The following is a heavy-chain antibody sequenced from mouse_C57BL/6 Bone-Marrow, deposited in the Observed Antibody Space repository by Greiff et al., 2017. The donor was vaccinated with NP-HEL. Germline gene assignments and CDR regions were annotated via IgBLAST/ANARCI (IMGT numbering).Heavy chain of an antibody. Sequence: EVKLMESGGGLVKPGGSLKLSCAASGFTFSDYGMYWVRQAPEKGLEWVAYISSGSSTIYYADTVKGRFTISRDNAKNTLFLQMTSLRSEDTAMYYCARHCLRGYFDYWGQGTPLPVSS. J-gene: IGHJ2*01. V-gene: IGHV5-17*01. CDR1: GFTFSDYG. CDR2: ISSGSSTI. CDR3: ARHCLRGYFDY.